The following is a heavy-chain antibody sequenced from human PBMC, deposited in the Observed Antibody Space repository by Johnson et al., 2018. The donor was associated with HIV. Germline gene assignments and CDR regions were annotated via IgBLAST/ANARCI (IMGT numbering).Heavy chain of an antibody. CDR1: GFTFRSYA. CDR3: AKESAFDI. J-gene: IGHJ3*02. V-gene: IGHV3-30*04. Sequence: HVQLVESGGGVVQPGGSLRLSCAASGFTFRSYAMHWVRQAPGKGLEWVAVISYDGSNKYYADSVKGRFTISRDNSKNTLYLQMNSLRAEDTAVYYCAKESAFDIWGQGTMVTVSS. CDR2: ISYDGSNK.